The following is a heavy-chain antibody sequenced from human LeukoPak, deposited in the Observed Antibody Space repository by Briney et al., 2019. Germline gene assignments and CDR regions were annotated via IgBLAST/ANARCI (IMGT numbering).Heavy chain of an antibody. Sequence: GGSLRLSCAASGFTFSSYRMDWVRQAPGKGLEWVSSISSSSDYIYYGRFTISRDNAKNSLYLQMNSLRAEDTAVYYCARDIFYSNGYYGMDVWGQGTTVTVSS. D-gene: IGHD4-11*01. CDR1: GFTFSSYR. CDR3: ARDIFYSNGYYGMDV. J-gene: IGHJ6*02. V-gene: IGHV3-21*01. CDR2: ISSSSDYI.